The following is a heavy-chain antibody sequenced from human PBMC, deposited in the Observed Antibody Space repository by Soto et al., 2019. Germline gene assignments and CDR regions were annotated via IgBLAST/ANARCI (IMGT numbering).Heavy chain of an antibody. D-gene: IGHD6-13*01. CDR2: ISSSSSYI. Sequence: PGGSLRLSCAASGFTFSSYSMNWVRQAPGKGLEWVSSISSSSSYIYYADSVKGRFTISRDNAKNSLYLQMNSLRAEDTAVYYCSRSWYSSSWYGEYYYYYGMDVWGQGTTVTVSS. J-gene: IGHJ6*02. CDR3: SRSWYSSSWYGEYYYYYGMDV. V-gene: IGHV3-21*01. CDR1: GFTFSSYS.